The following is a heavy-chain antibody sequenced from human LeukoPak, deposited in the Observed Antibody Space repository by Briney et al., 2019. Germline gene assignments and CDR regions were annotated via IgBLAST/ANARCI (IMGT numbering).Heavy chain of an antibody. D-gene: IGHD4-17*01. CDR1: GLTGSHNY. CDR3: IVFGDSNH. V-gene: IGHV3-53*01. CDR2: IHTSGDT. Sequence: GGSLRLSCAASGLTGSHNYVSWVRQAPGKGLEWVSAIHTSGDTCYADSVKGRFTISRDTSKNTLYLQINSLRVEDTAVYYCIVFGDSNHWGQGTLVTVSS. J-gene: IGHJ5*02.